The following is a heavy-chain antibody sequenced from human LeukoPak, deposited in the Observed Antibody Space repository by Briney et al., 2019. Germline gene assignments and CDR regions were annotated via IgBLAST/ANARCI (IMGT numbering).Heavy chain of an antibody. CDR1: GDTFNDFG. CDR2: IWYDGSHK. J-gene: IGHJ4*02. D-gene: IGHD1-26*01. Sequence: GSLRLSCAASGDTFNDFGVHWVRQAPGHGLEWVALIWYDGSHKYYADSVKGRFTISRDNSKNTVYLQMTSLRVEDTAIYYCARDRPTGSYYSIDYWGQGTLATVSS. V-gene: IGHV3-33*01. CDR3: ARDRPTGSYYSIDY.